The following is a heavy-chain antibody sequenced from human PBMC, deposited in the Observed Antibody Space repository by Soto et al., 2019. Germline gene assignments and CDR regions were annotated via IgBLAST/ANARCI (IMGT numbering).Heavy chain of an antibody. V-gene: IGHV1-2*02. Sequence: GASVTVSCEASGYGITVYAIHWVQQAPGQGLELMGCINPNSGYTVYAQKFQGRVTMTRDTSITTAYMDNAKSSLYLQMNFLRPEDTAIYYCARATYSSKTEFDSWGQGALVTVSS. CDR2: INPNSGYT. CDR1: GYGITVYA. CDR3: PEDTAIYYCARATYSSKTEFDS. D-gene: IGHD3-22*01. J-gene: IGHJ4*02.